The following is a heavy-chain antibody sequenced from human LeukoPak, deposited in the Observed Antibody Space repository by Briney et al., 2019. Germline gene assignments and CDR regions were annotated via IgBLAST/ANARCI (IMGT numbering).Heavy chain of an antibody. J-gene: IGHJ6*03. CDR3: ARSEDIVVVPAATGHYYYYYMDV. CDR2: ISSSSYI. CDR1: GFTFSSYS. D-gene: IGHD2-2*01. Sequence: GGSLRLSCAASGFTFSSYSMNWVRQAPGKGLEWVSSISSSSYIYYADSVKGRFTISRDNAKNSLYLQMNSLRAEDTAVYYCARSEDIVVVPAATGHYYYYYMDVWGKGTTVTVSS. V-gene: IGHV3-21*01.